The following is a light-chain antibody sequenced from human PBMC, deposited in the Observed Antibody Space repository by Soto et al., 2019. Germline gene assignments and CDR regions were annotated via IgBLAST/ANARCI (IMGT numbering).Light chain of an antibody. Sequence: DVVMTQSPLSLPVTLGQPASISCRSSQSLVYSDGNTYLNWFQQKPGQAPRLLISDASDRATGIPDRFSGSGSGTDFTLTITRLEPEDFAVYYCQQYGSSPETFGQGTKVDI. J-gene: IGKJ1*01. CDR1: QSLVYSDGNTY. CDR3: QQYGSSPET. V-gene: IGKV2-30*01. CDR2: DAS.